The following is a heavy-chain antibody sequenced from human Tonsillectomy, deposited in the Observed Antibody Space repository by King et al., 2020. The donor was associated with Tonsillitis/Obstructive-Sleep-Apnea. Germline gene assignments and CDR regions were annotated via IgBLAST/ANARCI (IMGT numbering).Heavy chain of an antibody. CDR3: ARDVCLGGTSCYSH. J-gene: IGHJ4*02. CDR1: GFTFSSYR. D-gene: IGHD2-2*01. Sequence: VQLVESGGGLVKPGGSLRLSCAASGFTFSSYRMNWVRQAPGKGLEWVSSISNSRTYMYYADSVKGRFTISRDNAKNSLYLQMNRLRAQDTAVYYCARDVCLGGTSCYSHWGQGTLVTVSS. V-gene: IGHV3-21*01. CDR2: ISNSRTYM.